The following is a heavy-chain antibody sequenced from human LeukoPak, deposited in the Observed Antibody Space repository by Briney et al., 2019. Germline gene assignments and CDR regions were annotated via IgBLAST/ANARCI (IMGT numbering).Heavy chain of an antibody. D-gene: IGHD3-3*01. CDR1: GGSFSGYY. V-gene: IGHV4-34*01. Sequence: SETLSLTCAVYGGSFSGYYWSWIRQPPGKGLEWIGEINHSGSTNYNPSLKSRVTISVDTSKNQFSLKLSSVTAADTAVYYCARRYYDFWSGYYTGITFDYWGQGTLVTVSS. CDR2: INHSGST. J-gene: IGHJ4*02. CDR3: ARRYYDFWSGYYTGITFDY.